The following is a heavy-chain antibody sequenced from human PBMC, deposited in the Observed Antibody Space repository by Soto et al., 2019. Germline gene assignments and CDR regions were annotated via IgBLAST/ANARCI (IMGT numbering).Heavy chain of an antibody. CDR3: ARSPNIYYYGSGGSDAFDI. J-gene: IGHJ3*02. D-gene: IGHD3-10*01. CDR2: IDPSGSYT. Sequence: PGASLKISCKGSGYSFTSYWISWVRQMPGKGLEWMGRIDPSGSYTNYSPSFHGHVTISADNSISTSYLQWSSLKASDAAMYYCARSPNIYYYGSGGSDAFDIWGQGTMVTVSS. CDR1: GYSFTSYW. V-gene: IGHV5-10-1*01.